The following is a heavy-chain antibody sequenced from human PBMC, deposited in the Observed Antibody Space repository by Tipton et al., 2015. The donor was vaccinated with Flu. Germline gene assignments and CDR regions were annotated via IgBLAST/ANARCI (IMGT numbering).Heavy chain of an antibody. CDR3: VRPRVSYGIPAGFFFDD. D-gene: IGHD5/OR15-5a*01. CDR2: MSPGNSHA. Sequence: QLVQSGAEVTKPGRSLKISCKASGFILSNDWVGWVRQMPGKGLEFMGAMSPGNSHATYSPPFQGQVTISVDKSINTAFLQWNTVKASDTATYYCVRPRVSYGIPAGFFFDDWGQGTLVTVSS. J-gene: IGHJ4*02. V-gene: IGHV5-51*03. CDR1: GFILSNDW.